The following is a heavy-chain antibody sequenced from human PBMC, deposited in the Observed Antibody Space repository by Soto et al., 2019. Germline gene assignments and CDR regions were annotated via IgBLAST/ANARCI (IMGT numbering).Heavy chain of an antibody. D-gene: IGHD1-7*01. J-gene: IGHJ6*02. Sequence: PSETLSLTCIVSGGFISSSSYYWGWIRQPPGKGLEWIGSIYYSGSTYYNPSLKRRVTISVGTSKNQSSLKLSSVTAADTAVYYCARRGGENWSYFHYYYGMDVWGQGTTVTVSS. CDR3: ARRGGENWSYFHYYYGMDV. CDR1: GGFISSSSYY. V-gene: IGHV4-39*01. CDR2: IYYSGST.